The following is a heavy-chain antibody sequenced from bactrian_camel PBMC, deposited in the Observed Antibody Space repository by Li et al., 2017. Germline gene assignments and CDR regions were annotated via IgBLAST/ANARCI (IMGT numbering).Heavy chain of an antibody. CDR1: GFTFRDDN. V-gene: IGHV3S5*01. D-gene: IGHD7*01. CDR3: AARVGFYCPTGSRWRDLSGYDY. Sequence: HVQLVESGGGLVQSGGSLRLSCAASGFTFRDDNMNWVRQAPGMGLEWVSGISSDGRYTFYSDSVKGRFTISRDNAKNTLYLQMNSLKAEDTAMYYCAARVGFYCPTGSRWRDLSGYDYWGQGTQVTVS. CDR2: ISSDGRYT. J-gene: IGHJ4*01.